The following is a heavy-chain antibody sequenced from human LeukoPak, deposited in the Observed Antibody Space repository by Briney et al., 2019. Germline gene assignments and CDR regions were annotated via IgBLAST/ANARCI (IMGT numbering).Heavy chain of an antibody. CDR2: IYYSGST. CDR1: GASISSYY. D-gene: IGHD3-3*01. CDR3: ARNYDFWSGLNWFDP. J-gene: IGHJ5*02. Sequence: SETLSLTCTVSGASISSYYWTWIRQPPGKGLEWIGYIYYSGSTNYNPSLKSRVTISVDTSKNQFSPKLSSVTAADTAVYYCARNYDFWSGLNWFDPWGQGTLVTVSS. V-gene: IGHV4-59*01.